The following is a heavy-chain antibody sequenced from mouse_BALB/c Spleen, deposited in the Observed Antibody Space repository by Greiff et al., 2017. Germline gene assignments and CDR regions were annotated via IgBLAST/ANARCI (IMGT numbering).Heavy chain of an antibody. CDR3: ARESQLDQWDYAMDY. V-gene: IGHV2-6-7*01. CDR2: IWGDGST. D-gene: IGHD4-1*02. CDR1: GFSLTGYG. Sequence: QVQLKESGPGLVAPSQSLSITCTVSGFSLTGYGVNWVRQPPGKGLEWLGMIWGDGSTDYNSALKSRLSISKDNSKSQVFLKMNSLQTDDTARYYCARESQLDQWDYAMDYWGQGTSVTVSS. J-gene: IGHJ4*01.